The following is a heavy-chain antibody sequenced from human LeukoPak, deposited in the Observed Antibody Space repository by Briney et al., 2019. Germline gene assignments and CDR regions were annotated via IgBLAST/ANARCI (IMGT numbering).Heavy chain of an antibody. CDR1: GGTFSSYA. V-gene: IGHV1-69*04. CDR2: IIPILGIA. Sequence: ASVKVSCKASGGTFSSYAISWVRQAPGQGLEWMGRIIPILGIANYAQKFQGRVTITADKSTSTAYMELSSLRSEDTAVYYCARDGTYYYDSSDWWFDPWGQGTLVTVSS. CDR3: ARDGTYYYDSSDWWFDP. J-gene: IGHJ5*02. D-gene: IGHD3-22*01.